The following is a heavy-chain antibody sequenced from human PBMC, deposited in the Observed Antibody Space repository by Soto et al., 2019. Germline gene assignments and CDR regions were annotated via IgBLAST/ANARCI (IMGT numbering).Heavy chain of an antibody. CDR2: IDPSDSQT. Sequence: GESLKISCKGSGYSFAGYWITWVRQKPGKGLEWMGRIDPSDSQTYYSPSFRGHVTISGTKPITTVFLQWSSLRASDTAMYYCARQIYDSDTGPNFQYYFDSWGQGTPVTVSS. V-gene: IGHV5-10-1*01. D-gene: IGHD3-22*01. CDR1: GYSFAGYW. J-gene: IGHJ4*02. CDR3: ARQIYDSDTGPNFQYYFDS.